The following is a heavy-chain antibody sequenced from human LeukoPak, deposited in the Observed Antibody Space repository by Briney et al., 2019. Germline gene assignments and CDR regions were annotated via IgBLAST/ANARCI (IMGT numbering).Heavy chain of an antibody. CDR3: ARGMATPLHYFDF. Sequence: RPSETLSLTCTVSGGSISGGGYCWNWIRQPPGKGLEWIGYICYSGITYYNPSLKSRLTMSLDTSNNQFSLHLSSVTAADTAVYYCARGMATPLHYFDFWGQGTLVTVSS. D-gene: IGHD5-24*01. V-gene: IGHV4-30-4*07. CDR2: ICYSGIT. CDR1: GGSISGGGYC. J-gene: IGHJ4*02.